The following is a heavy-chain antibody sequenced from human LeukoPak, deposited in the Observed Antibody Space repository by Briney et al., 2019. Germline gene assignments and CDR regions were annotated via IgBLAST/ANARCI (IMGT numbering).Heavy chain of an antibody. D-gene: IGHD6-13*01. CDR1: GGSFTGYY. CDR2: INHSGST. V-gene: IGHV4-34*01. J-gene: IGHJ5*02. CDR3: ARGYSSSWYLGFDP. Sequence: SETLSLTCAVYGGSFTGYYWSWIRQSPGKGLEWIGEINHSGSTNYKSSLKSRVTISVDTSKNQFSLKLSSVTAADTAVYYCARGYSSSWYLGFDPWGQGTLVTVSS.